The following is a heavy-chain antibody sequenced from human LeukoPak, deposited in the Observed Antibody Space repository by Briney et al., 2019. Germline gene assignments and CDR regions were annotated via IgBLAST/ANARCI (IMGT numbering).Heavy chain of an antibody. CDR1: GFTFDDYG. J-gene: IGHJ3*02. CDR2: LSYNSDNI. CDR3: VKDISSVAPIRGVSGYDI. Sequence: GGSLRLSCTASGFTFDDYGMHWVRHVPGKGLEWVSGLSYNSDNIAYADSVKGRFTVSRDNAKNSLHLQMNSLTTEDTALYYCVKDISSVAPIRGVSGYDIWGQGTMVIVSS. D-gene: IGHD3-10*01. V-gene: IGHV3-9*01.